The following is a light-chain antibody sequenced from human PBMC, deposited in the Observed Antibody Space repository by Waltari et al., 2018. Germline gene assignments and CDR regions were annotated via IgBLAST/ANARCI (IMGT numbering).Light chain of an antibody. Sequence: EIVLTQSPDTLSLSPGERATLSCRASQSVSTSFLAWYKQKPGQAPRLLIYGASNRATGIPDRFSGRGSGTDFTLTISRLEPEDFAVYYCQQYFSSPPYTFGQGTKLEIK. J-gene: IGKJ2*01. CDR1: QSVSTSF. CDR3: QQYFSSPPYT. CDR2: GAS. V-gene: IGKV3-20*01.